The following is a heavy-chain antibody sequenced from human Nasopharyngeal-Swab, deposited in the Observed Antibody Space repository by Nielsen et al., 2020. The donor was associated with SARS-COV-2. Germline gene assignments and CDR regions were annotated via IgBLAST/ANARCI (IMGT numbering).Heavy chain of an antibody. V-gene: IGHV3-73*01. CDR2: IRSKGNSYAT. CDR1: GFTFSSYW. Sequence: GESLKISCAASGFTFSSYWMSWVRQAPGKGLEWVGRIRSKGNSYATAYAASVKGRFTISRDDSKNTAYLQMNSLITEDTAVYYCTRCGGSCYTGKDYWGQGTLVTVSS. D-gene: IGHD2-15*01. CDR3: TRCGGSCYTGKDY. J-gene: IGHJ4*02.